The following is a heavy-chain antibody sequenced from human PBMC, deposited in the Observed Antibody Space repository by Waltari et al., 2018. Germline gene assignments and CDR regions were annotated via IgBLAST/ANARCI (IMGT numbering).Heavy chain of an antibody. CDR3: ARGSWVHYYGSGRSPDLDY. CDR1: GYTFTGYY. Sequence: QVQLVQSGAEVKKPGASVKVSCKASGYTFTGYYMHWVRQAPGQGLEWMGRINPNSGGTNYAQKFQGRVTMTRDTSISTAYMELSRLRSDDTAVYYCARGSWVHYYGSGRSPDLDYWGQGTLVTVSS. J-gene: IGHJ4*02. CDR2: INPNSGGT. D-gene: IGHD3-10*01. V-gene: IGHV1-2*06.